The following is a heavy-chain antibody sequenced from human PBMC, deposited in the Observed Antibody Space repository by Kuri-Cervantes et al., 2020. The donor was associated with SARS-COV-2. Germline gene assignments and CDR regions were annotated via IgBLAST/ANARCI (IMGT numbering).Heavy chain of an antibody. J-gene: IGHJ4*02. CDR3: ARGAPLPIAVAVLGGRVNFFDY. CDR2: IIPIFGKA. D-gene: IGHD6-19*01. CDR1: GGTFSSYA. V-gene: IGHV1-69*06. Sequence: SVKVSCKASGGTFSSYAISWVRQAPGQGLEWMGGIIPIFGKANYAQQFQGRVTITADKSTSTAYMELSSLRSEDTAVYYCARGAPLPIAVAVLGGRVNFFDYWGQGTLVTVSS.